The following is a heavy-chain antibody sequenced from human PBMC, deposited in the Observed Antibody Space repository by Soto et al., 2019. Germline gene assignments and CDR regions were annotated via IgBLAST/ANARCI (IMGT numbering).Heavy chain of an antibody. CDR2: IYYSGST. CDR1: GGSISSSSYY. CDR3: ARHVGKRTNTVLQQLAQYYYYYGMDV. Sequence: SETLSLTCTVSGGSISSSSYYWGWIRQPPGKGLEWIGSIYYSGSTYYNPSLKSRVPISVDTSKNQFSLKLSSVTAAETAVYYCARHVGKRTNTVLQQLAQYYYYYGMDVWGQGTTVTVSS. V-gene: IGHV4-39*01. J-gene: IGHJ6*02. D-gene: IGHD6-13*01.